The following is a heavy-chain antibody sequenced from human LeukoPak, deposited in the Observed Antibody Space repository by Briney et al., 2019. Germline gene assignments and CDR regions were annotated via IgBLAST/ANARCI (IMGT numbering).Heavy chain of an antibody. V-gene: IGHV5-51*01. CDR1: GYSFTSYW. CDR3: ARHYSGSYGTPEGVDY. J-gene: IGHJ4*02. D-gene: IGHD1-26*01. Sequence: GESLKISCKGSGYSFTSYWIGWVRQMPGKGLEWMGIIYPGDFDTRYSPSFQGQVTISADKSISTAYLQWSSLKASDTAMYYCARHYSGSYGTPEGVDYWGQGTLVTVSS. CDR2: IYPGDFDT.